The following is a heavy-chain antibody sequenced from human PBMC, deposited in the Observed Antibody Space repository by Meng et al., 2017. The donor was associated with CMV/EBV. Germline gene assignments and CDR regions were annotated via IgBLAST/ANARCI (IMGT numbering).Heavy chain of an antibody. CDR2: IHYSGST. CDR3: ARDRGVLRFLEWTHPRVDRGPVWFDP. D-gene: IGHD3-3*01. Sequence: SETLSLTCTVSGGSISSYYWSWIRQPPGKGLEWIGYIHYSGSTNYNPSLKSRVTISVDTSKNQFPLKLSSVTAADTAVYYCARDRGVLRFLEWTHPRVDRGPVWFDPWGQGTLVTVSS. CDR1: GGSISSYY. V-gene: IGHV4-59*01. J-gene: IGHJ5*02.